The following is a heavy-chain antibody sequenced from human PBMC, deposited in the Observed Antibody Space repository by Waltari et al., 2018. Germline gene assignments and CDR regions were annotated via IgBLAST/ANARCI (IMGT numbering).Heavy chain of an antibody. Sequence: EVQLVESGGGLVQPGGSLRLSCAASGFTVSSNYMSWVRQAPGRGLGGVSVIYSGGSRYYADSVKGRFTISRENSKNTLYLQMNSLRAEDTAVYYCARDRYGSDPPYYYDGMDVWGQGTTVTVSS. CDR3: ARDRYGSDPPYYYDGMDV. CDR1: GFTVSSNY. V-gene: IGHV3-66*02. D-gene: IGHD3-10*01. CDR2: IYSGGSR. J-gene: IGHJ6*02.